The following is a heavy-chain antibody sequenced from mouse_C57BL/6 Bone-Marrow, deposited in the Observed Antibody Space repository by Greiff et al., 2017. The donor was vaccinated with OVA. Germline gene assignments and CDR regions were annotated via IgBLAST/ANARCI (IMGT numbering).Heavy chain of an antibody. D-gene: IGHD1-1*01. J-gene: IGHJ4*01. Sequence: FQLQQSVAELVRPGASVKLSCTASGFNIKNTYMHWVKQRPEQGLEWIGRIDPANGNTKYAPKFQGKATITADTSSNTAYLQLSSLTSEDTAIYYCAREGITTVVGAYYYAMDYWGQGTSVTVSS. CDR1: GFNIKNTY. CDR2: IDPANGNT. V-gene: IGHV14-3*01. CDR3: AREGITTVVGAYYYAMDY.